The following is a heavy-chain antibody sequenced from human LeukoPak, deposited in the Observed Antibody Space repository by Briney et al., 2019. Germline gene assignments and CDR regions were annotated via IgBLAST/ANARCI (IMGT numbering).Heavy chain of an antibody. CDR1: GFTFSSYA. V-gene: IGHV3-23*01. CDR2: ISGSGGST. D-gene: IGHD3-3*01. J-gene: IGHJ5*02. Sequence: PGGSLRLSCAASGFTFSSYAMSWVRQAPGKGLEWVSAISGSGGSTYYADSVKGRFTISRDNSKNTLYLQMNSLRAEDTAVYYCARDATSYYDFWSGYYTWGNWFDPWGQGTLVTVSS. CDR3: ARDATSYYDFWSGYYTWGNWFDP.